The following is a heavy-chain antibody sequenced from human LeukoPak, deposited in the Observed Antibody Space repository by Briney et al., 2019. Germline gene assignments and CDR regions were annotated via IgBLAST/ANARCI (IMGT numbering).Heavy chain of an antibody. J-gene: IGHJ6*03. CDR1: GFTVSSNY. Sequence: GGSLRLSCAASGFTVSSNYMSWVRQAPGKGLEWVSVIYSGGSTYYADSVKGRFTISRDNSKNTLYLQMNSLRAEDTAVYYCAKEITMVRDLPGYMDVWGKGTTVTISS. D-gene: IGHD3-10*01. V-gene: IGHV3-53*01. CDR2: IYSGGST. CDR3: AKEITMVRDLPGYMDV.